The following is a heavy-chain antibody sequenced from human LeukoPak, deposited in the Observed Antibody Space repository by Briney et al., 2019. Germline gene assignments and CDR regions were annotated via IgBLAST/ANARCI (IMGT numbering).Heavy chain of an antibody. CDR3: ARAGGRLNPFDY. Sequence: GRSLRLSCAPSGFTLSSKYMNSVRQSPGPQLEWVWVIYSGGSTYDADSLKGDLTTSRDNSRNTLYLQMNSLRGDDTAVYYCARAGGRLNPFDYSGHRALVTVSS. J-gene: IGHJ4*01. V-gene: IGHV3-53*01. CDR2: IYSGGST. D-gene: IGHD1-14*01. CDR1: GFTLSSKY.